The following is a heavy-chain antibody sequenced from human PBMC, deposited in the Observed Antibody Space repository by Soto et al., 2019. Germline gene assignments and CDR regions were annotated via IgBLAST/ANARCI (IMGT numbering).Heavy chain of an antibody. V-gene: IGHV3-48*02. J-gene: IGHJ4*02. CDR2: ISSSSSTI. D-gene: IGHD6-13*01. CDR3: ARVGSYFIAAAGTYYFDY. Sequence: SLRLSCAASGFTFSSYSMNWVRQAPGKGLEWVSYISSSSSTIYYADSVKGRFTISRDNAKNSLYLQMNSLRDEDTAVYYCARVGSYFIAAAGTYYFDYWGQGTLVTVSS. CDR1: GFTFSSYS.